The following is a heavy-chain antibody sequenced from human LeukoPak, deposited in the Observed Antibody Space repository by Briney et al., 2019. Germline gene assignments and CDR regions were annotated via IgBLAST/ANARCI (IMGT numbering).Heavy chain of an antibody. V-gene: IGHV3-30*18. CDR3: AKDVGYCSSTSCYEGAY. CDR2: ISYDGSNK. D-gene: IGHD2-2*01. CDR1: GFTFSSYG. Sequence: GRSLRLSCAASGFTFSSYGMHWVRQAPGKGLEWVAVISYDGSNKYYADSVKGRFTISRDNSKNTLYPQMNSLRAEDTAVYYCAKDVGYCSSTSCYEGAYWGQGTLVTVSS. J-gene: IGHJ4*02.